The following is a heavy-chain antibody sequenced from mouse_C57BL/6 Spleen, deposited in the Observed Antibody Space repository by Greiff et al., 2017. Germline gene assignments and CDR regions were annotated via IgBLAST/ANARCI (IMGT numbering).Heavy chain of an antibody. D-gene: IGHD1-1*01. Sequence: QVQLQQPGAELVKPGASVKLSCKASGYTFTSYWMQWVKQRPGQGLEWIGEIDPSDSYTNYNQKFKGKATLTVDTSSSTAYMQLSNLTSEDSAVYYCARSTTVEPTPGDYWGQGTTLTVSS. CDR3: ARSTTVEPTPGDY. CDR1: GYTFTSYW. V-gene: IGHV1-50*01. CDR2: IDPSDSYT. J-gene: IGHJ2*01.